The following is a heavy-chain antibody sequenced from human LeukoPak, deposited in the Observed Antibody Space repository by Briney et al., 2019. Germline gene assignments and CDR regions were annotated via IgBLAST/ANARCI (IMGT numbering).Heavy chain of an antibody. D-gene: IGHD5-12*01. V-gene: IGHV3-23*01. CDR2: IYPNGDTT. Sequence: GGSLRLSCAASGFIFSSYSMSWVRQAPQKGLEWVSIIYPNGDTTYYADSVTGRFSISRDNSNDMVYLQMYNLRPEDTAVYYCAKDRRPDSGYDIDYWGKGILVTVSS. J-gene: IGHJ4*02. CDR1: GFIFSSYS. CDR3: AKDRRPDSGYDIDY.